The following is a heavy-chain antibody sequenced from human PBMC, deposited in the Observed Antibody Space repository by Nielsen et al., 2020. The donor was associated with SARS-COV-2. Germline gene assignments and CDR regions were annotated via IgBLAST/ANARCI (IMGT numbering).Heavy chain of an antibody. J-gene: IGHJ4*02. CDR2: ISYDGSNK. CDR3: ARADYDFLAAQLDY. CDR1: GFTFSSYA. Sequence: GGSLRLSCAASGFTFSSYAMHWVRQAPGKGLEWVAVISYDGSNKYYADSVKGRFTISRDNSKNTLYLQMNSLRAEDTAVYYCARADYDFLAAQLDYWGQGTLVTVSS. V-gene: IGHV3-30-3*01. D-gene: IGHD3-3*01.